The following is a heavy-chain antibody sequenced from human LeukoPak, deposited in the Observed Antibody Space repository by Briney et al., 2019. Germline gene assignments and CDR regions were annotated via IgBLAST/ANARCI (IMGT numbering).Heavy chain of an antibody. V-gene: IGHV4-4*07. CDR2: IYTSGGT. CDR1: GGSISGYY. D-gene: IGHD2-2*01. J-gene: IGHJ5*02. Sequence: LETLSLTCTVSGGSISGYYWSWIRQPAGKGLEWIGRIYTSGGTNYNPSLKSRVTMSVDTSKKQFSLKLSSVTAADTAVYWCARDEGSTSYNWFDPWGQGTLVTVSS. CDR3: ARDEGSTSYNWFDP.